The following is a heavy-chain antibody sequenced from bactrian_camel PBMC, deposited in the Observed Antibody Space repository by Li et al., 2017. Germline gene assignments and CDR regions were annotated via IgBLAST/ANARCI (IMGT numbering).Heavy chain of an antibody. CDR1: RDAYGTYC. J-gene: IGHJ4*01. Sequence: HVQLVESGGGSVQTGGSLRLSCVASRDAYGTYCMGWFRQAPGKERTGVARICSGGGSPMYADSVKGRFTISRDNAKNTLYLQMNSPKAEDTAVYYCATGYPYLGTSYWGQGTQVTVS. CDR3: ATGYPYLGTSY. V-gene: IGHV3S1*01. CDR2: ICSGGGSP.